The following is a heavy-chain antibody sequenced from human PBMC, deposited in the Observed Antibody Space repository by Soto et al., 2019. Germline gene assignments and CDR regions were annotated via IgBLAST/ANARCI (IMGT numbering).Heavy chain of an antibody. CDR1: GFTFRRHA. CDR2: ISRDGTNE. V-gene: IGHV3-30-3*01. D-gene: IGHD3-10*01. CDR3: ARSRNGGVADSFDY. Sequence: QVQLVASGGGVVQQGRSLTLSCEASGFTFRRHAIHWVRQAPGKGLEWVAVISRDGTNEYYEASVKGRFTISRDNAKNTLFLQLNSLRLEDTAVYYCARSRNGGVADSFDYWGQGTLVTVSS. J-gene: IGHJ4*02.